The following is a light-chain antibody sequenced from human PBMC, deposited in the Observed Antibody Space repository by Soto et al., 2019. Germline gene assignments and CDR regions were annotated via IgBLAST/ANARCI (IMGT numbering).Light chain of an antibody. CDR1: SSNIGNSY. J-gene: IGLJ2*01. CDR3: GTWDSSLSAGV. CDR2: DNN. Sequence: QSVLSQPPSVSAAPGQRVPISCSGSSSNIGNSYVSRYQQLPGTAPKLLIYDNNKRPSGIPDRFSGSKSGTSATLDITGLQTGDEADYYCGTWDSSLSAGVFGGGTKLTVL. V-gene: IGLV1-51*01.